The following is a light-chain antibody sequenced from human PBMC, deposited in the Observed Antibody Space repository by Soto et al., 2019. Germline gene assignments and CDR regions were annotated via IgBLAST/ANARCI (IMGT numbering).Light chain of an antibody. Sequence: DIQMTQSPSTLSASVGDRVTITCRASQSISSWLAWYQQKPGKAPKLLIYDASSLESGVRSRFSGSGSRTEFTLPIGSQQPDDFATYYCQQYNSYSPTFGQGTKLEIK. CDR1: QSISSW. CDR2: DAS. V-gene: IGKV1-5*01. J-gene: IGKJ2*01. CDR3: QQYNSYSPT.